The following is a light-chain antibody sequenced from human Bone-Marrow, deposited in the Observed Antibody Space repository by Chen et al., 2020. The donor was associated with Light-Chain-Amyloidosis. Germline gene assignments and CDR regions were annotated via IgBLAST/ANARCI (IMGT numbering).Light chain of an antibody. J-gene: IGLJ2*01. CDR2: RDT. Sequence: SYELTQPPSVSVSPGQPARLTCPGDDLPTKYAYWYQQKPGQAPVLVIHRDTERPSGISERFSGSSSGTTATLTISGVRAEDEADYHCQSADSSGTYEVIFGGGTKLTVL. CDR1: DLPTKY. V-gene: IGLV3-25*03. CDR3: QSADSSGTYEVI.